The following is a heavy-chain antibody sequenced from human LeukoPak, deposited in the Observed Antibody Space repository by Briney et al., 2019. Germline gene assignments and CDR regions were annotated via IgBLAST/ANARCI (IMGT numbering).Heavy chain of an antibody. D-gene: IGHD3-16*01. Sequence: SETLSLTCTVSGGSISSHYWSWIRQPPGKGLGWIGYIYYSGSTNYNPSLKSRVTISVDTSKNQFSLKLSSVTAADTAVYYCARGRDYDAFDIWGQGTMVTVSS. V-gene: IGHV4-59*11. J-gene: IGHJ3*02. CDR3: ARGRDYDAFDI. CDR2: IYYSGST. CDR1: GGSISSHY.